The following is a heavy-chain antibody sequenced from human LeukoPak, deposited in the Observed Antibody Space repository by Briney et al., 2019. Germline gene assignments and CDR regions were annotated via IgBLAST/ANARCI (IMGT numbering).Heavy chain of an antibody. J-gene: IGHJ4*02. CDR1: GFTFSSYG. Sequence: GGSLRLSCAASGFTFSSYGMHWVRQAPGKGLEWVAVISYDGSNKYYADSVKGRLTISRDNSKNTLYLQMNSLRAEDTAVYYCAKDRRTYYYGSGSPDYWGQGTLVTVSS. CDR3: AKDRRTYYYGSGSPDY. D-gene: IGHD3-10*01. V-gene: IGHV3-30*18. CDR2: ISYDGSNK.